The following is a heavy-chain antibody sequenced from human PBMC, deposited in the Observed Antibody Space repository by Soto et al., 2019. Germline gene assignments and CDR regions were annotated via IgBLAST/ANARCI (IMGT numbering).Heavy chain of an antibody. CDR3: ARGHDCGDSVGY. V-gene: IGHV4-38-2*01. D-gene: IGHD4-17*01. CDR2: IYHSGST. Sequence: SETLSLTCAVSGYSISSGYYWGWIRQPPGKGLEWIGSIYHSGSTYYNPSLKSRVTISVDTSKKQFSLKLSSVTAADTAVYYCARGHDCGDSVGYWGKGTLVP. J-gene: IGHJ4*02. CDR1: GYSISSGYY.